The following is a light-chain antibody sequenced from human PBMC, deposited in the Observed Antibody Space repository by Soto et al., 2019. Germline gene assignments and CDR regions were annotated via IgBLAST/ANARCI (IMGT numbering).Light chain of an antibody. CDR1: QGIRSY. CDR2: AAS. CDR3: QQYYSYPLT. Sequence: VLMTQSPSSFSAYTGNRVTISCRARQGIRSYLAWYQQKPGKAPKLVIYAASTLQSGVPSRFSGSGSGTDFTLTVSCLQSEDFATYYCQQYYSYPLTFGPGTKVD. V-gene: IGKV1-8*01. J-gene: IGKJ3*01.